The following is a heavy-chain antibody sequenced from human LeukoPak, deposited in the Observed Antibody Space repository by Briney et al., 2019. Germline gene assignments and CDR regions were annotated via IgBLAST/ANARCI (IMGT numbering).Heavy chain of an antibody. J-gene: IGHJ5*02. D-gene: IGHD2/OR15-2a*01. CDR1: GYTFTGYY. V-gene: IGHV1-2*02. CDR3: ARISFAFRWFDP. Sequence: GASVKVSCKASGYTFTGYYMHWVRQAPVQGLEWMGWINPNSGGTNYAQKFQGRVTMTRDTSISTAYMELSRPRSDDTAVYYCARISFAFRWFDPWGQGTLVTVSS. CDR2: INPNSGGT.